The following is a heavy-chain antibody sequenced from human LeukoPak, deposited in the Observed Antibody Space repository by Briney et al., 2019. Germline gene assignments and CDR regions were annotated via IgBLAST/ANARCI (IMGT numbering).Heavy chain of an antibody. CDR1: GFTFSSYE. Sequence: GGSLRLSCAASGFTFSSYEMSWVRQAPGKGLEWVSYISNSGRTIFYADSVKGRFTVSRDNAKNSLYLQMNSLRAEDTAVYYCVRRYCSSTSCTLDSWGQGTLVTVSS. V-gene: IGHV3-48*03. J-gene: IGHJ4*02. CDR3: VRRYCSSTSCTLDS. D-gene: IGHD2-2*01. CDR2: ISNSGRTI.